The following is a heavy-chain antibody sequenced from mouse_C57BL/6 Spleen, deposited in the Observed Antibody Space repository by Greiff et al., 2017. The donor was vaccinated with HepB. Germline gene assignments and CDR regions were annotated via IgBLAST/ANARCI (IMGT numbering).Heavy chain of an antibody. V-gene: IGHV3-6*01. J-gene: IGHJ2*01. D-gene: IGHD1-1*01. Sequence: EVKLVESGPGLVKPSQSLSLTCSVTGYSITSGYYWNWIRQFPGNKLEWMGYISYDGSNNYNPSLKNRISITRDTSKNQFFLKLNSVTTEDTATYYCARDPDYYGSSFFDYWGQGTTLTVSS. CDR2: ISYDGSN. CDR1: GYSITSGYY. CDR3: ARDPDYYGSSFFDY.